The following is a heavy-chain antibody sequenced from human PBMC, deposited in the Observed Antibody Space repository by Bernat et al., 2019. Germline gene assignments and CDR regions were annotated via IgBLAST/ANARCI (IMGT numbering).Heavy chain of an antibody. CDR2: INSDGSNT. J-gene: IGHJ1*01. CDR3: ARTYYGDDFQY. V-gene: IGHV3-74*01. CDR1: GFTFSSYW. D-gene: IGHD4-17*01. Sequence: EVQLVESGGGLVQPGGSLRLSCAASGFTFSSYWMHWVRQPPGKGLVWVSRINSDGSNTSYADSVKGRFTLSRDNAKTTLYLQMNSLGAEDTAVYYCARTYYGDDFQYWGQGTLVTVSS.